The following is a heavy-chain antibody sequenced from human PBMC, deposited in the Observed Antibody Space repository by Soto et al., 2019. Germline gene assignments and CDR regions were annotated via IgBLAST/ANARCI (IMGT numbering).Heavy chain of an antibody. CDR2: IKSKTDGGTT. Sequence: AGGSLRLSCAASGFTFSNAWMSWVRQAPGKGLEWVGRIKSKTDGGTTDYAAPVKGRFTISRDDSKNTLYLQMNSLKTEDTAVYYCTTGPFITIFGVVFGYYYYYGMDVWGQGTTVTVSS. CDR3: TTGPFITIFGVVFGYYYYYGMDV. D-gene: IGHD3-3*01. V-gene: IGHV3-15*01. J-gene: IGHJ6*02. CDR1: GFTFSNAW.